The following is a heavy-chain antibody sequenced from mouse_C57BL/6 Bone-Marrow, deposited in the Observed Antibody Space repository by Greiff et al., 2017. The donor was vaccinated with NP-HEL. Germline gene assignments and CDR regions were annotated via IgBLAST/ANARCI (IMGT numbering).Heavy chain of an antibody. J-gene: IGHJ2*01. V-gene: IGHV1-64*01. CDR1: GYTFTSYW. Sequence: QVQLQQPGAELVKPGASVKLSCKASGYTFTSYWMHWVKQRPGQGLEWIGMIHPNSGSTNYNEKFKSKATLTVDKSSSTAYMQLSTLTSEDSAVYYWASYGQVPYFDYGGQGTTLTVSS. CDR2: IHPNSGST. D-gene: IGHD1-1*01. CDR3: ASYGQVPYFDY.